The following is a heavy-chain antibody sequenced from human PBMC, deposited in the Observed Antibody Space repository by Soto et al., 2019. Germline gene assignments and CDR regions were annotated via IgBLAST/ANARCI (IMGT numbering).Heavy chain of an antibody. CDR2: IIPIFGTT. CDR3: ARVVTVVKSFHYWYFDL. Sequence: QVQLVQSGAEVKKPGSSVKVSCKASGGTFSSYAISWVRQAPGQGLEWMGGIIPIFGTTNYAQKFQGRVMITEEESTSTAYMELSSLRSEDTVMYYCARVVTVVKSFHYWYFDLWGRGTLVSVSS. D-gene: IGHD2-15*01. CDR1: GGTFSSYA. J-gene: IGHJ2*01. V-gene: IGHV1-69*12.